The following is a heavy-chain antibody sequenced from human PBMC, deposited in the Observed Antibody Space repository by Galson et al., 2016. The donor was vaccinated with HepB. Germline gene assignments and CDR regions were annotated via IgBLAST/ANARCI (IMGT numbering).Heavy chain of an antibody. D-gene: IGHD5-12*01. CDR3: TRDSVTGANPDYHG. CDR1: GFTFSLYS. J-gene: IGHJ4*02. Sequence: SLRLSCAASGFTFSLYSMNRVRQAPGEGLEWISYIDRGGSNIKYADSVKGRFTISRDDAKDSLYLQMNVLAVEDTAVYYCTRDSVTGANPDYHGWGQGTRVTVSS. V-gene: IGHV3-48*01. CDR2: IDRGGSNI.